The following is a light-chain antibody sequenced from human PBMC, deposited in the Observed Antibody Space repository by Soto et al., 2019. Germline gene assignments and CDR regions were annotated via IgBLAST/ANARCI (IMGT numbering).Light chain of an antibody. J-gene: IGKJ1*01. V-gene: IGKV1-39*01. Sequence: DIQMTQSPSSLSASVGDRVTITCRASQGISTYLNWYLQKPGKVPKLLIYAASSLQSGVPSRFSGSGSETDFTLTISSLQPEDFATYSCQQSYSTTWTFGQGTKVDNK. CDR3: QQSYSTTWT. CDR2: AAS. CDR1: QGISTY.